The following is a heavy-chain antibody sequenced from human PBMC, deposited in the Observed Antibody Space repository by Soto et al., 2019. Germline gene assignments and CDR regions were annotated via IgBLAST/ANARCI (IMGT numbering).Heavy chain of an antibody. J-gene: IGHJ4*02. CDR3: AKGGRQWLVTYAFNY. CDR2: VSHDGRNT. V-gene: IGHV3-30*18. CDR1: GFTFSDYA. D-gene: IGHD6-19*01. Sequence: VQLVESGGGVVQPGRSLRLSCAASGFTFSDYAMHWVRQAPGKVLEWGAVVSHDGRNTHYVDSVKGRFTLSRDSSTNTVSLEMTSLRAEDTAVYYCAKGGRQWLVTYAFNYWGKGGLVTDSS.